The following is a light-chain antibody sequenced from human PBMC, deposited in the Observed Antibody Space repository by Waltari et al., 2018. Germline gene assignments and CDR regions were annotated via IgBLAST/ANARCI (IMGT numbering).Light chain of an antibody. CDR1: QSISSW. Sequence: DIQMTQSPSTLSASVGDRVTITCRASQSISSWLAWYQQKPGKAPKLLIYKASNLESGFPSRFSGGGSGTEFTLTINSLQPDDFATYYCQHYDSYSATFGRGTKVEIK. CDR3: QHYDSYSAT. CDR2: KAS. J-gene: IGKJ4*02. V-gene: IGKV1-5*03.